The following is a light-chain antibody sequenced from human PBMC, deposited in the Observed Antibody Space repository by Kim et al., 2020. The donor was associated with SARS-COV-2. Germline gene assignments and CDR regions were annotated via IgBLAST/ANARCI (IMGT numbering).Light chain of an antibody. CDR2: QDS. V-gene: IGLV3-1*01. CDR3: QAWDSSTVV. CDR1: KLGNKN. Sequence: SPGKTAIITVSGDKLGNKNACWYQQKPGQSPVLIIYQDSKRPSGIPELFSGSNSGNTATLTISGTQAMDEADYYCQAWDSSTVVFGGGTQLTVL. J-gene: IGLJ2*01.